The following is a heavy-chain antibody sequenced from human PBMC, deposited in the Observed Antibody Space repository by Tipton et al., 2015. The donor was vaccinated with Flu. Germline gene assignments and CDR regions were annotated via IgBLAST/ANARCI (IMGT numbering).Heavy chain of an antibody. CDR2: IYHSGST. D-gene: IGHD3-10*02. J-gene: IGHJ4*02. CDR1: GYSISSGYY. Sequence: TLSLTCAVSGYSISSGYYWGWVRQPPGKGLEWIGTIYHSGSTYYNPSLKSRLTMSVDMSKNQFSLKLSSVTAADTAVYYCARHTGDSVRGVIDYWGQGTLVTVSS. V-gene: IGHV4-38-2*01. CDR3: ARHTGDSVRGVIDY.